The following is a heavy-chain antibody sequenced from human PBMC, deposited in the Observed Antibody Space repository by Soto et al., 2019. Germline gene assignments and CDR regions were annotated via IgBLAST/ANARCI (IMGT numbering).Heavy chain of an antibody. J-gene: IGHJ4*02. CDR2: IWYDGSNK. CDR3: ARDRAPGEMATTFDY. V-gene: IGHV3-33*01. CDR1: GFTFSSYG. Sequence: QVQLVESGGGVVQPGRSLRLSCAASGFTFSSYGMHWVRQAPGKGLEWVAVIWYDGSNKYYADSVKGRFTISRDNSKNTLYLLMNSLKAEDTAVSYCARDRAPGEMATTFDYWGQGSQVAVSS.